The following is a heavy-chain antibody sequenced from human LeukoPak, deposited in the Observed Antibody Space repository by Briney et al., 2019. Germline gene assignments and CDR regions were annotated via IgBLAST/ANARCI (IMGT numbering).Heavy chain of an antibody. CDR3: ARGYYDFWSGYYTDFDY. V-gene: IGHV3-48*01. D-gene: IGHD3-3*01. Sequence: PGGSLRLSCAASGFTFSSYSMNWVRQAPRKGLEWVTYISSSSSTIYYADSVKGRFTISRDNAKNSLYLQMNSLRAEDTAVYYCARGYYDFWSGYYTDFDYWGQGTLVTVSS. J-gene: IGHJ4*02. CDR2: ISSSSSTI. CDR1: GFTFSSYS.